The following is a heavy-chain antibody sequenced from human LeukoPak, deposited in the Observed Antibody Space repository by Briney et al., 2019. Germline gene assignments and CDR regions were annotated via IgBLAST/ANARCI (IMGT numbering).Heavy chain of an antibody. CDR1: GFTFSNAW. D-gene: IGHD3-22*01. CDR2: IKSKTDGGTT. Sequence: GGSLRLSCEASGFTFSNAWMNWVRQAPGKGLEWVGRIKSKTDGGTTDYAAPVKGRFTISRDDPKNTLYLQMNSLKTEDTAVYYCTTDENYYDSSGYYYADYWGQGTLVTVSS. CDR3: TTDENYYDSSGYYYADY. V-gene: IGHV3-15*07. J-gene: IGHJ4*02.